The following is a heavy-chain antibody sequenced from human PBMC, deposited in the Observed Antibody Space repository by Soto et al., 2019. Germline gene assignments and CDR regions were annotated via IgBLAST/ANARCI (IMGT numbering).Heavy chain of an antibody. D-gene: IGHD3-22*01. CDR2: IHYSGST. CDR1: GDSVTISDYY. Sequence: QLQLQESGPGLAKPSETLSLTCTVSGDSVTISDYYWGWIRQPPGKGLEWIGSIHYSGSTYYNPSLKSRVTISGDTSKKQFSLQLTSVTAADAAVYYCAAHDSGGYYAEYWGQGTLVTVSA. V-gene: IGHV4-39*01. J-gene: IGHJ4*02. CDR3: AAHDSGGYYAEY.